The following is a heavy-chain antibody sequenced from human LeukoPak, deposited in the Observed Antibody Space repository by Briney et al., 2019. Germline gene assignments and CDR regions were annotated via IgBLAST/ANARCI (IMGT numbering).Heavy chain of an antibody. V-gene: IGHV3-23*01. Sequence: PGGSLRLSCAASGFTFSSYAMSWVRQAPGKGLEWVSAISGSGGSTYYADSVKGRFTISRDNSKNTLYLQMNSLRAEDTAVYYCAKDLEYQLPPRDYYYYGMDVWGQGTTVTVPS. CDR1: GFTFSSYA. CDR3: AKDLEYQLPPRDYYYYGMDV. D-gene: IGHD2-2*01. CDR2: ISGSGGST. J-gene: IGHJ6*02.